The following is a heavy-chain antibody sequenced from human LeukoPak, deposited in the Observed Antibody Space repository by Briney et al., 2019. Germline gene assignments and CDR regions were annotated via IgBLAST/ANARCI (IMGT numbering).Heavy chain of an antibody. V-gene: IGHV4-34*01. J-gene: IGHJ4*02. CDR2: ISHSGGT. CDR1: GGSFRGYY. CDR3: ARGGIATPGVGGYFDY. D-gene: IGHD6-13*01. Sequence: PSETLSLTCAVYGGSFRGYYWSWIRQPPGKGLEWIGEISHSGGTNHNPSLKSRVTISEDTSKSQFSLKLSAVTAADTALYYCARGGIATPGVGGYFDYWGQGIFVTVSS.